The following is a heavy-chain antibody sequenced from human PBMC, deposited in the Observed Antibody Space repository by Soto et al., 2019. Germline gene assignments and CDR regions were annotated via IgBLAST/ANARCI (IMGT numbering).Heavy chain of an antibody. Sequence: QVQLVESGGGVVQPWRSLRLSCAASGFTFSSYGMHWVRQAPGKGLEWVAVISYDGSNKYYADSVKGRFTISRDNSKNTLYLQMNSLRAEDTAVYYCAKAPRPIQHWGQGTLVTVSS. D-gene: IGHD6-6*01. J-gene: IGHJ1*01. CDR1: GFTFSSYG. CDR2: ISYDGSNK. CDR3: AKAPRPIQH. V-gene: IGHV3-30*18.